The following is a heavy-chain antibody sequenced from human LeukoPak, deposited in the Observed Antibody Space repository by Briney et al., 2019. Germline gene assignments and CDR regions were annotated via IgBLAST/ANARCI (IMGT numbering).Heavy chain of an antibody. CDR2: ISWNSGSI. J-gene: IGHJ4*02. Sequence: ALRLSSAASGFTFDDYAMHWVRQAPGKGLEWVSGISWNSGSIGYADSVKGRFTISRDNAKNSLYLQMNSLRAEDPALYYCAKDGLTWGQGTLVTVSS. D-gene: IGHD1-20*01. CDR1: GFTFDDYA. CDR3: AKDGLT. V-gene: IGHV3-9*01.